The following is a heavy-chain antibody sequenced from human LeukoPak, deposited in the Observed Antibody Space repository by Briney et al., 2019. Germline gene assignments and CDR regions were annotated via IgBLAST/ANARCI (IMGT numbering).Heavy chain of an antibody. J-gene: IGHJ5*02. CDR2: SNPDSGGT. Sequence: ASVKVSCKASGYTFNDYYMHWVRQAPGQGLEWMGRSNPDSGGTDYAQKLQGRVTMTRDTSNSTAYMDLSRLRSDDTAVYYCARLGENGLLTGYFYPWGQGTLVTVSS. CDR3: ARLGENGLLTGYFYP. V-gene: IGHV1-2*02. CDR1: GYTFNDYY. D-gene: IGHD3-9*01.